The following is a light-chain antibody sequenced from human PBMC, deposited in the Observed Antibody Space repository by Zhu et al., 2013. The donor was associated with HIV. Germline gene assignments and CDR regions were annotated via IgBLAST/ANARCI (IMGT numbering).Light chain of an antibody. CDR3: QQRGSRPPYT. CDR2: DAS. Sequence: EIVMTQSPATLSVSPGERATLSCTASQSVSSSYLTWYQQRPGQGPRLLIYDASNRATGIPVRFSGSGSGTDFTLTISSLEPEDSAVYYCQQRGSRPPYTFGQGTILEIK. J-gene: IGKJ2*01. V-gene: IGKV3D-20*02. CDR1: QSVSSSY.